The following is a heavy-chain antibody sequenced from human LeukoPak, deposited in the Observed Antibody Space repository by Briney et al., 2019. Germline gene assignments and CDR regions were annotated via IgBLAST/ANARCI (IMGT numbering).Heavy chain of an antibody. J-gene: IGHJ5*02. D-gene: IGHD1-1*01. CDR1: GYTFTGYY. Sequence: ASVKVSCKASGYTFTGYYMHWVRQAPGQGLEWMGWINPNSGGTNYAQKFQGRVTMTRDTSISTAYMELSRLRSDDTAVYYCARAALGVQLERRWGLNWFDPWGQGTLVTVSS. CDR3: ARAALGVQLERRWGLNWFDP. CDR2: INPNSGGT. V-gene: IGHV1-2*02.